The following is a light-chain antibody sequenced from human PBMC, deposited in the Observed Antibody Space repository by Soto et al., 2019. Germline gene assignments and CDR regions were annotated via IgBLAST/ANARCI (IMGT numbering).Light chain of an antibody. CDR2: GAS. V-gene: IGKV3-15*01. CDR3: QQYRSWPRT. Sequence: EIVLIQSTATLSLSPGESATLSCGASQSVDINLAWYQQKPGQAPRLLIYGASTRATDMPGRFSGRGAGAEFTLTISSLQSEDFAVYYCQQYRSWPRTFGQGTKV. J-gene: IGKJ1*01. CDR1: QSVDIN.